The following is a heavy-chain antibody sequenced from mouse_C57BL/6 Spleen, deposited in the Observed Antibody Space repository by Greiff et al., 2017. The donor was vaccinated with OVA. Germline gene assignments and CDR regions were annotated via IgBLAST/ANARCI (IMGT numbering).Heavy chain of an antibody. CDR2: INPSSGYT. CDR3: AVGLRLDFDD. Sequence: VQLQQSGAELAKPGASVKLSCKASGYTFTSYWMHWVKQRPGQGLEWIGYINPSSGYTKYNQKFKDKATLTADKSSSTAYMQLSSLTYEDSAVYSCAVGLRLDFDDWGEGTTLTVSS. CDR1: GYTFTSYW. V-gene: IGHV1-7*01. J-gene: IGHJ2*01. D-gene: IGHD2-4*01.